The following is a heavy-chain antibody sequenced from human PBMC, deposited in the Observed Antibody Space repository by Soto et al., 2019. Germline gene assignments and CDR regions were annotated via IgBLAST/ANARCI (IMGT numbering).Heavy chain of an antibody. Sequence: SVKVSCKASGGTFSSYSISWVRQAPGQGLEWMGGIIPIFGTANYAQKFQGRVTITADESTSTAYMELSSLRSEDTAVYYCARGYYGSGSYYNYYGMDVWGQGTTVTVSS. CDR2: IIPIFGTA. CDR1: GGTFSSYS. D-gene: IGHD3-10*01. V-gene: IGHV1-69*13. CDR3: ARGYYGSGSYYNYYGMDV. J-gene: IGHJ6*02.